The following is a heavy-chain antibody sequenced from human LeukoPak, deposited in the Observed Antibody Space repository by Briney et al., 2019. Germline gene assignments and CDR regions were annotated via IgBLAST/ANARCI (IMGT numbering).Heavy chain of an antibody. J-gene: IGHJ3*02. D-gene: IGHD4-17*01. Sequence: SGGSLRLSCAASGIILGNYGMTWVRQAPGKGLEWVSSIRGSGGADYAESVKGRFSISRDNSKNTLFLQMSSLRAEDSGLYYCSRDPNGDYVGAFDMWGPGTMVTVSS. CDR2: IRGSGGA. CDR3: SRDPNGDYVGAFDM. CDR1: GIILGNYG. V-gene: IGHV3-23*01.